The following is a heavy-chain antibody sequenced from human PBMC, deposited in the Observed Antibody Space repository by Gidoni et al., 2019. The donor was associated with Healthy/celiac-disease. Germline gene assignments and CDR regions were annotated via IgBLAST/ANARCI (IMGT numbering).Heavy chain of an antibody. CDR2: ILYDGSNK. V-gene: IGHV3-33*01. Sequence: QVQLVESGGGVVEPGRSLRLACAASGSTFSSYVMHWVRQAPGKGLEWVAVILYDGSNKYYADSVKGRFTISRDNSKNTLYRQMNSLRDEDTAVYYCARGRLSSYYYGMDVWGQGTTVTVSS. J-gene: IGHJ6*02. CDR3: ARGRLSSYYYGMDV. CDR1: GSTFSSYV. D-gene: IGHD3-10*01.